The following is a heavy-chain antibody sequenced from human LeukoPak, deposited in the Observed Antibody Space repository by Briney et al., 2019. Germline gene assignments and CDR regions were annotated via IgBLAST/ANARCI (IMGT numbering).Heavy chain of an antibody. CDR1: GGSISSYY. Sequence: SETLSLTCTVSGGSISSYYWSWIRQPPGKGLEWIGYIYYSGSTNHNPSLKSRVTISVDTSKNQFSLKLSSVTAADTAVYYCASRTISSGYRDAFDIWGQGTMVTVSS. CDR3: ASRTISSGYRDAFDI. J-gene: IGHJ3*02. CDR2: IYYSGST. V-gene: IGHV4-59*01. D-gene: IGHD3-22*01.